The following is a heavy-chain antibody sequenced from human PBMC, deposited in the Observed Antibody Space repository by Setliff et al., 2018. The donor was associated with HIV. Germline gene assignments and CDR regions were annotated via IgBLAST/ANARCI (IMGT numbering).Heavy chain of an antibody. D-gene: IGHD5-18*01. CDR1: GFTFTSYW. Sequence: PGGSLRLSCATSGFTFTSYWINWVRQAPGKGLGWVAYLNTDGSGMYYADSVKGRFTISRDNARSLVFLQMNSLRAEDTGIYYCAKAHGGGTWVQDYYYMAVWGKGTTVTVSS. CDR3: AKAHGGGTWVQDYYYMAV. J-gene: IGHJ6*03. V-gene: IGHV3-7*01. CDR2: LNTDGSGM.